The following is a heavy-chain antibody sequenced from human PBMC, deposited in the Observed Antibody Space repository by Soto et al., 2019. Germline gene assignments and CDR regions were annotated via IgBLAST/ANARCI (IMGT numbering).Heavy chain of an antibody. CDR1: SGSFSGYY. D-gene: IGHD6-13*01. Sequence: ETLSLTCAVDSGSFSGYYTTWIRQPPGKGLEWIAEINDSGTTNYNPSLKSRVSVSVDTSKNQFSLKLKSMTAADTAMYYCARGRGIAAAGPAAYYYGLDVWGQGTTVTVSS. V-gene: IGHV4-34*01. J-gene: IGHJ6*02. CDR3: ARGRGIAAAGPAAYYYGLDV. CDR2: INDSGTT.